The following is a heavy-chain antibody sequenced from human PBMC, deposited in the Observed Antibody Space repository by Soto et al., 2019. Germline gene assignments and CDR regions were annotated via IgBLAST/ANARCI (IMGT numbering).Heavy chain of an antibody. J-gene: IGHJ6*02. CDR1: VGSISSGDYY. Sequence: PSETLYLAGTVSVGSISSGDYYWSWILQPPGKGLEWIGYIYYSGSTYYNPSLKSRVTISVDTSKNQFSLKLSSVTAADTAVYYCARAPLDYSNYYYYYYGMDVWGQGTTVTVSS. CDR3: ARAPLDYSNYYYYYYGMDV. CDR2: IYYSGST. D-gene: IGHD4-4*01. V-gene: IGHV4-30-4*01.